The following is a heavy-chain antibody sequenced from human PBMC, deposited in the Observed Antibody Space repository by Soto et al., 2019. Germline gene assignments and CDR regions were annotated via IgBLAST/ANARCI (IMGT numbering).Heavy chain of an antibody. CDR1: GGSISSSNW. Sequence: ETLSLTCAVSGGSISSSNWWSWVRQPPGKGLEWIGEIYHSGSTNYNPSLQSRVAISLDTSKSQFSLKVTSVTATDTAVYYCARQGFGPLHGLVDVWGQGTTVTVSS. D-gene: IGHD3-10*01. CDR3: ARQGFGPLHGLVDV. V-gene: IGHV4-4*02. CDR2: IYHSGST. J-gene: IGHJ6*02.